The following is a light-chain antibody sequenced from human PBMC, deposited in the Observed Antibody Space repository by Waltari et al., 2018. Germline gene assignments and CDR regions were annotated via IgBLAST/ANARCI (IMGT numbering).Light chain of an antibody. J-gene: IGLJ3*02. CDR3: QSFDSSLSASV. CDR2: GNT. CDR1: SSNFGAGYD. Sequence: QSVLTQPPSMSGAPGQKVTIPCTGGSSNFGAGYDVHRYQQFPGAAPKLLIFGNTNRASGVPGRFSGSKSGTSASLGIAGLQSEDEAVYYCQSFDSSLSASVFGGGTKLTVL. V-gene: IGLV1-40*01.